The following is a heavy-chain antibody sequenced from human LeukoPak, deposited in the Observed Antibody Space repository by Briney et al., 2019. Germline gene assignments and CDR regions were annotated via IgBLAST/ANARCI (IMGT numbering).Heavy chain of an antibody. CDR1: GYTFTGYY. CDR3: ARAPPITRGPFDP. CDR2: INPNSGGT. V-gene: IGHV1-2*02. D-gene: IGHD3-10*01. J-gene: IGHJ5*02. Sequence: ASMKVSCKASGYTFTGYYMHWVRQAPGQGLEWMGWINPNSGGTNYAQKFQGRVTMATDTSISTVYMELSRLRSDDTAVYYCARAPPITRGPFDPWGQGTLVTVSS.